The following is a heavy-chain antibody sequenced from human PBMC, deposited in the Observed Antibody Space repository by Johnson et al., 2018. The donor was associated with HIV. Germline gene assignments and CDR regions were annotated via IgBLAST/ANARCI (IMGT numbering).Heavy chain of an antibody. Sequence: VQLVESGGGLVQPGRSLRLSCAASGFTLDDYAMHWVRQAPGKGLEWVSGISWNSGRIGYADSVKGRFTISRDSAKNCLYLQMKSLRADDTALYYCAKGGYSSSWYLWDTFNMWGQGTMVTVSS. J-gene: IGHJ3*02. CDR1: GFTLDDYA. CDR3: AKGGYSSSWYLWDTFNM. D-gene: IGHD2-2*01. CDR2: ISWNSGRI. V-gene: IGHV3-9*01.